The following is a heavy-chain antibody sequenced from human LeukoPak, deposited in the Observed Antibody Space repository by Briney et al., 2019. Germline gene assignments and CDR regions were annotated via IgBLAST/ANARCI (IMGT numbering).Heavy chain of an antibody. V-gene: IGHV3-7*01. J-gene: IGHJ4*02. CDR2: INPDGNKK. D-gene: IGHD5-18*01. CDR1: GFTFTSYA. Sequence: GGSLRLSCAASGFTFTSYAMTWVRQAPGKGLEWVASINPDGNKKYSADSVKGRFTISRDNAENSLYLQMNSLRVEDTAFYYCARDLAYSRLDYWGQGMLVTVSS. CDR3: ARDLAYSRLDY.